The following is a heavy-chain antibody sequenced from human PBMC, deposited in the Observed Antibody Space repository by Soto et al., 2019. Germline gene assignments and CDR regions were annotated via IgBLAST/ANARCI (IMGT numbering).Heavy chain of an antibody. V-gene: IGHV3-33*01. CDR1: GFTFSTYG. D-gene: IGHD3-16*01. CDR2: IWYDGSSK. CDR3: ARDQITFGVYGMDV. J-gene: IGHJ6*02. Sequence: QVQLVESGGGVVQPGRSLRLSCAASGFTFSTYGMHWVRQAPGKGLEWVADIWYDGSSKSYADSVKGRFTISRDNSKNTVYLQMNSLRAEDTAVYYCARDQITFGVYGMDVWGHGTTVTVSS.